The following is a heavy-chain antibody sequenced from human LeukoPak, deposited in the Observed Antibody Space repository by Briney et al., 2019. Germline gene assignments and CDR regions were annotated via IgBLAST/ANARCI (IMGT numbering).Heavy chain of an antibody. Sequence: GGSLRLSCAASGFTFTNYAMTWVRQAPGKGLEWVSTINKSGGNTYFADFAKGRFTISRDNSKNTLFLQMNSLRADDTALYYCAKDTRSTVISVGAFEIWGQGTMVTVSP. CDR1: GFTFTNYA. J-gene: IGHJ3*02. CDR2: INKSGGNT. CDR3: AKDTRSTVISVGAFEI. D-gene: IGHD3-22*01. V-gene: IGHV3-23*01.